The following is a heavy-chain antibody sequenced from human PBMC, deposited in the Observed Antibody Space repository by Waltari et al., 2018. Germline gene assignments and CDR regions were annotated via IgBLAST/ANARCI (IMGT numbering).Heavy chain of an antibody. D-gene: IGHD6-6*01. Sequence: EVQLLESGGGLVQPGGSLRLSCAASGFTFSSYAMSWVRQAPGKGLGWVSVIYSGGSTYYADSVKGRFTISRDNAKNTLYLQMNSLRAEDTAVYYCAKGTVAQQFVFDYWGQGSLVTVSS. CDR1: GFTFSSYA. V-gene: IGHV3-23*03. CDR3: AKGTVAQQFVFDY. CDR2: IYSGGST. J-gene: IGHJ4*02.